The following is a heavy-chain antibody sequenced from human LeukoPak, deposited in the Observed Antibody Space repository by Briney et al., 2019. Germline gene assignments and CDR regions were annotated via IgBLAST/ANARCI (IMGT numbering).Heavy chain of an antibody. CDR3: VRDRGYSTFDY. V-gene: IGHV3-7*01. D-gene: IGHD4-23*01. J-gene: IGHJ4*02. Sequence: RGSLRLSCSGAGFPFSNYWMAWGPQAPGKGLEWVGNMKEDGGEINYVDSVKGRFTISRDNAKNSLDLQMNSLRVDDTAVYYCVRDRGYSTFDYWGQGTLVIVSS. CDR2: MKEDGGEI. CDR1: GFPFSNYW.